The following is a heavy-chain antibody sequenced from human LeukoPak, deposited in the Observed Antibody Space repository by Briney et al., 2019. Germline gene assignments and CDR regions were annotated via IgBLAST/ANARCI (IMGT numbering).Heavy chain of an antibody. D-gene: IGHD3-22*01. CDR3: ARDGSYDSSGYGLDY. CDR2: INPNSGGT. Sequence: GASVKVSCKASGYTFTGYYMHWVRQAPGQGLEWMGWINPNSGGTNYAQKFQGRVTMTRDTSISTAYMELSRLRSDDTAVYYCARDGSYDSSGYGLDYWGQGTLVTVSS. CDR1: GYTFTGYY. V-gene: IGHV1-2*02. J-gene: IGHJ4*02.